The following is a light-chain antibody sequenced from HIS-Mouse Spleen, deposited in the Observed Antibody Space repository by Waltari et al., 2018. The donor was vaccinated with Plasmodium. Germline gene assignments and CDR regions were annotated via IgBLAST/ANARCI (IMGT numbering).Light chain of an antibody. V-gene: IGLV2-8*01. CDR1: SSDVGGYNY. CDR3: SSYAGSNNLV. Sequence: QSALTQPPSPSGSPGQSVTISCTGPSSDVGGYNYVSWYQQHPGKAPKLLIYEVSKRPSWVPDRFSGSKSGNTASLTVSGLQAEDEADYYCSSYAGSNNLVFGGGTKLTVL. J-gene: IGLJ2*01. CDR2: EVS.